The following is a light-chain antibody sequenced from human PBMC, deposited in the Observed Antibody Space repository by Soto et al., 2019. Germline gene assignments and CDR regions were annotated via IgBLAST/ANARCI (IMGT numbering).Light chain of an antibody. CDR2: GAS. CDR3: QQYGTSRSIT. V-gene: IGKV3-20*01. Sequence: VVLTQSPGTLSLSPGEGATLSCRASQSVDNDYVAWYQKKPGQAPRLIIYGASGRATGIPDRSSGSGFGTDFTLTISRLEPEDFAVYYCQQYGTSRSIT. J-gene: IGKJ5*01. CDR1: QSVDNDY.